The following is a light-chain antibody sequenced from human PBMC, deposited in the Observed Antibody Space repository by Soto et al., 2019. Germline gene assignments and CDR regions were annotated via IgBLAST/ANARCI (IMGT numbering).Light chain of an antibody. CDR3: SSVTTWTTLV. V-gene: IGLV2-18*02. J-gene: IGLJ2*01. CDR1: SSDVGAYDR. CDR2: DVS. Sequence: QSALTQPPSVSGSPGQSVTISCTGTSSDVGAYDRVSWYQQPPGTAPRVIIYDVSNRPSGVPDRFSWSKSGNTASLTISGLLPEDEAEYYCSSVTTWTTLVFGGGTKLTVL.